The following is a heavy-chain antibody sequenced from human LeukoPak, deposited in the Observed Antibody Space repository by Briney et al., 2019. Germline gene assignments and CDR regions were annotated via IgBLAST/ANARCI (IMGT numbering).Heavy chain of an antibody. CDR3: ARGYYDFWSGYYTLDY. Sequence: PGGSLRLSCAASGFTFRSYGMHWVRQAPGKGLEWVAYIQYDGSNEQYAHSVKGRFRISRDSSKNILYLQMNSLRAEDTAVYYCARGYYDFWSGYYTLDYWGQGTLVTVSS. J-gene: IGHJ4*02. CDR1: GFTFRSYG. D-gene: IGHD3-3*01. CDR2: IQYDGSNE. V-gene: IGHV3-30*02.